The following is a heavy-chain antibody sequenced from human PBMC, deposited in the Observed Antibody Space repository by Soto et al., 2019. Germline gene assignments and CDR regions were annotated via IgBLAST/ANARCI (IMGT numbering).Heavy chain of an antibody. V-gene: IGHV3-30*18. CDR2: ISYDGSNS. J-gene: IGHJ6*02. D-gene: IGHD1-1*01. Sequence: QVQLVQSGGGVVQPGRSLRLSCAASECPLRTYGMLCVRQAPGKGLEWVAAISYDGSNSYYAESVKGRFAISSDNSKNSLYLPMNSLASADTAVYFCAKPQKRNWTSSALHFFFHCLDVWGQGAPVTVSS. CDR1: ECPLRTYG. CDR3: AKPQKRNWTSSALHFFFHCLDV.